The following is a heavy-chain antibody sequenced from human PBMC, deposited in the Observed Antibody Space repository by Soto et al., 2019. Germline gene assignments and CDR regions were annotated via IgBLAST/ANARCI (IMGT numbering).Heavy chain of an antibody. Sequence: QVQLQESGPGLVKPSQTLSLSCTVSGGSISSGGYYWSWIRQHPGKGLEWIGYIYYSGSTYYNPSLKSRVTISVDTSKNQFSLKLSSVTAADTAVYYCARSRSTTVTTPFDYWGQGTLVTVSS. CDR3: ARSRSTTVTTPFDY. V-gene: IGHV4-31*03. J-gene: IGHJ4*02. D-gene: IGHD4-4*01. CDR2: IYYSGST. CDR1: GGSISSGGYY.